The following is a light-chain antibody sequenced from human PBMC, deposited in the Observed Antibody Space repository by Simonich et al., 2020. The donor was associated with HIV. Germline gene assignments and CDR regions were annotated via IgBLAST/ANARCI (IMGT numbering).Light chain of an antibody. CDR1: QSVSSST. CDR2: GAS. Sequence: ELVLTQSPGTLSLSPGERATLSCRTSQSVSSSTFAWYQKKPGQAPRLLIFGASTRATGVPARFSGSGSGTEFTLTISSLQSEEFAVYYCQQYNNWPLTFGQGARLEIK. J-gene: IGKJ5*01. V-gene: IGKV3-15*01. CDR3: QQYNNWPLT.